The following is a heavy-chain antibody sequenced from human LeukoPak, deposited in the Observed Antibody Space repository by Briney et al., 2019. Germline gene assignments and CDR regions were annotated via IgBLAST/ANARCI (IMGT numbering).Heavy chain of an antibody. CDR3: AKAPDDILTGYYPLDY. D-gene: IGHD3-9*01. CDR2: IRYDGSNK. V-gene: IGHV3-30*02. CDR1: GFTFSSYG. J-gene: IGHJ4*02. Sequence: GGSLRLSCAASGFTFSSYGMHWVRQAPGKGLEWVAFIRYDGSNKYYADSVKGRFTISRDNSKNTLYLQMNSLRAEDTAVYYCAKAPDDILTGYYPLDYWGQGTLVTVSS.